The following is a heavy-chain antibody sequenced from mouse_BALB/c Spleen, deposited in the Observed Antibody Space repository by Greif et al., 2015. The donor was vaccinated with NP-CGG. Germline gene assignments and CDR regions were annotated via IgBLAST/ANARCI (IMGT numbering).Heavy chain of an antibody. V-gene: IGHV5-6*01. J-gene: IGHJ2*01. CDR2: ISSGGSYT. Sequence: EVQLQESGGDLVKPGGSLKLSCAASGFTFSSYGMSWVRQTPDKGLEWVATISSGGSYTYYPDSVKGRFTISRDNAKNTLYLQMSSLKSEDTAMYYCARQKGVDYWGQGTTLTVSS. CDR3: ARQKGVDY. CDR1: GFTFSSYG.